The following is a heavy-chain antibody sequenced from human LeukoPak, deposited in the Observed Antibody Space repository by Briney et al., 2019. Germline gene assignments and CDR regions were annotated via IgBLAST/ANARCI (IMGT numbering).Heavy chain of an antibody. CDR2: IRTKANNYAT. J-gene: IGHJ4*02. Sequence: GGSLRLSCAASGFSFSGSAMFWVRQASGKGLEWLVRIRTKANNYATAYAASVKGRFTISRDDSKNTAYLQMNSPKTEDTAVYYCTAWFGELSREYWGQGTLVTVSS. CDR3: TAWFGELSREY. D-gene: IGHD3-10*01. CDR1: GFSFSGSA. V-gene: IGHV3-73*01.